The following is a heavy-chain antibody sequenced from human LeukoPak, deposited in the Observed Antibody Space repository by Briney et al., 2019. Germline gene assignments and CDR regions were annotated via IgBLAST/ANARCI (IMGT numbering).Heavy chain of an antibody. V-gene: IGHV3-48*04. J-gene: IGHJ3*02. CDR2: ISSSSSTI. Sequence: GGSLRLSCAASGFTFSTYSMNWVRQAPGKGLEWVSYISSSSSTIYYADSVKGRFTISRDNAKNSLYLQMNSLRAEDTAVYYCARRRVKVDIWGQGTMVTVSS. CDR3: ARRRVKVDI. CDR1: GFTFSTYS. D-gene: IGHD2-21*01.